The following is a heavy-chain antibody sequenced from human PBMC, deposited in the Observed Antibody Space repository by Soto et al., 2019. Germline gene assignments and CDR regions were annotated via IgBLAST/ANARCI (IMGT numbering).Heavy chain of an antibody. J-gene: IGHJ4*02. CDR3: ARGIAAAGALYDY. V-gene: IGHV3-53*01. CDR2: IYSGGST. CDR1: GFTVSSNY. D-gene: IGHD6-13*01. Sequence: EVQLVESGGGLIQPGGSLRLSCAASGFTVSSNYMSWVRQAPGKGLEWVSVIYSGGSTYYADSVKGRFTISRDNSKNTLYLQMNSLRAEDTDVYYCARGIAAAGALYDYWGQGTLVTVSS.